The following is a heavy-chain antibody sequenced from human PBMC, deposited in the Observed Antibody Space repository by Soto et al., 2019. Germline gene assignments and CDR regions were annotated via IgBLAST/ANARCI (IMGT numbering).Heavy chain of an antibody. CDR3: ARGLRFLEWSKNWFDP. CDR1: GYTFTSYG. Sequence: ASVKVSCKASGYTFTSYGISWVRQAPGQGLEWMGWISAYNGNTNYAQKLQGRVTMTTDTSTSTAYMELRSLRSDDTAVYYCARGLRFLEWSKNWFDPWGQGTLVTVSS. V-gene: IGHV1-18*04. D-gene: IGHD3-3*01. CDR2: ISAYNGNT. J-gene: IGHJ5*02.